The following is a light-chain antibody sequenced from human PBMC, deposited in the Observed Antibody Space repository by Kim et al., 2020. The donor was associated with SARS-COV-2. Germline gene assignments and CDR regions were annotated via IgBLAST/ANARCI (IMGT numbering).Light chain of an antibody. V-gene: IGLV6-57*03. CDR1: IGTFASNY. CDR3: RSDDVTIVV. CDR2: ANY. J-gene: IGLJ2*01. Sequence: GRTVTISCTRSIGTFASNYVTWFQQRPGTVPTTVIFANYQRPSGVPDRFSGSVDSSSDSASLTVSGLKTEDEDYYYCRSDDVTIVVFGGGTQLTVL.